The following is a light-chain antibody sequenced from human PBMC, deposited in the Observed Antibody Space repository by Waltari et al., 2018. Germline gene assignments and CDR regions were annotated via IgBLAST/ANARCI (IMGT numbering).Light chain of an antibody. CDR3: NSYTGSSSWV. J-gene: IGLJ3*02. CDR2: DVS. Sequence: QSALTPPTSESGSPGQSITISCTGTSRHVGFYNSVSWYQQYPGKVPRLLIYDVSNRPSGISSRFSGSKSGNTASLTISGLQADDEADYYCNSYTGSSSWVFGGGTKLTVL. V-gene: IGLV2-14*01. CDR1: SRHVGFYNS.